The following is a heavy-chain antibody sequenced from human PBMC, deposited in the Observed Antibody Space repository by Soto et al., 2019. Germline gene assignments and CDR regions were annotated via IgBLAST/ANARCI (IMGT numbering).Heavy chain of an antibody. J-gene: IGHJ5*02. CDR1: GGSISSYY. CDR2: IYYSGST. D-gene: IGHD4-4*01. V-gene: IGHV4-59*01. Sequence: PSETLSLTCTVSGGSISSYYWSWIRQPPGKGLGWIGYIYYSGSTNYNPSLKSRVTISVDTSKNQFSLKLSSVTAADTAVYYCAREGTVTPYNWFDPWGQGTLVTVSS. CDR3: AREGTVTPYNWFDP.